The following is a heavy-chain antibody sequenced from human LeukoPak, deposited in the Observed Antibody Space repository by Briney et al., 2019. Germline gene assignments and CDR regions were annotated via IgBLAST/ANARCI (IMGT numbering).Heavy chain of an antibody. CDR3: ARDRAVSWFDS. CDR1: GFTFSSYG. Sequence: PGGSLRLSCVASGFTFSSYGMHWVRQAPGKGLEWVTFISLDGTKKSYADSVKGRFTFSRDDSKNTLYLEMNSLRAEDTAVYYCARDRAVSWFDSWGLGTLVTVSS. J-gene: IGHJ5*01. V-gene: IGHV3-30*03. D-gene: IGHD3-10*01. CDR2: ISLDGTKK.